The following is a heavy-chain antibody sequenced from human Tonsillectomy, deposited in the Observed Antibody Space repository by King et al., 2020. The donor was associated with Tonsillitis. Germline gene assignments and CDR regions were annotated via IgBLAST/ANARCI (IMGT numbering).Heavy chain of an antibody. D-gene: IGHD6-25*01. J-gene: IGHJ1*01. CDR3: AGGVEGSGRFLDDFQL. CDR1: GFIFTTYT. V-gene: IGHV3-30*04. CDR2: ISRDGNNN. Sequence: VQLVESGGDVVQPGRSLRLSCAASGFIFTTYTMHWVRQAPGKGLEWVAAISRDGNNNDFADSVKGRFTISRDNSKNTLWLQMSSLRAEDPGVYYCAGGVEGSGRFLDDFQLWGQGTLVTVSS.